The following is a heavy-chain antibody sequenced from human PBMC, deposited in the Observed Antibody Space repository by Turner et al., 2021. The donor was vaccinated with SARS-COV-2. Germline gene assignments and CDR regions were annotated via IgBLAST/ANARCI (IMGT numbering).Heavy chain of an antibody. J-gene: IGHJ3*02. CDR1: GFTFSSYD. Sequence: EVQLVESGGGLVQPGGSLRLSCAASGFTFSSYDMHWVRQATGKGREWVSGIGTAGDPYYPGSGKGRFTISRENAKNSLYLQMNSLRAGDTAVYYCARGRGYCSSTSCYTNDALDIWGQGTMVTISS. CDR3: ARGRGYCSSTSCYTNDALDI. V-gene: IGHV3-13*05. D-gene: IGHD2-2*02. CDR2: IGTAGDP.